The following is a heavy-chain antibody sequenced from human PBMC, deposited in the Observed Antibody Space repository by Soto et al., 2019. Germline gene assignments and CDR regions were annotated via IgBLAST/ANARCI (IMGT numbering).Heavy chain of an antibody. CDR1: GGTFSSYA. J-gene: IGHJ5*02. CDR3: AREGIAARRGGWFDP. D-gene: IGHD6-6*01. CDR2: IIPIFGTA. Sequence: QVQLVQSGAEVKKPGSSVKVSCKASGGTFSSYAISWVRQAPGQGLEWMGGIIPIFGTANYAQKFQGRVTINADKSTSTAYMEVSSLRYEDTAVYYCAREGIAARRGGWFDPGGQGTLVTVSS. V-gene: IGHV1-69*06.